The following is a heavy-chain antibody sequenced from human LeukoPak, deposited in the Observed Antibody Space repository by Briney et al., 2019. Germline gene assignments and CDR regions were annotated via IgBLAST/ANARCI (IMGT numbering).Heavy chain of an antibody. J-gene: IGHJ4*02. Sequence: GGSLRLSCAASRFTFSNYGMHWVRQAQGKGLEWVAFIRFDGSNKNYADSVKGRFTISRDNSKNTLYLQMNSLRAEDTAVYYCAKKGSSSWYHFDYWGQGTLVTVSS. V-gene: IGHV3-30*02. CDR2: IRFDGSNK. D-gene: IGHD6-13*01. CDR1: RFTFSNYG. CDR3: AKKGSSSWYHFDY.